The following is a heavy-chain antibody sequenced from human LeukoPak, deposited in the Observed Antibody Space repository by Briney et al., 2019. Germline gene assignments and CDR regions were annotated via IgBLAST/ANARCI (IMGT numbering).Heavy chain of an antibody. J-gene: IGHJ4*02. CDR1: GFTFSIYA. D-gene: IGHD1-26*01. V-gene: IGHV3-23*01. CDR2: LSSTGTST. CDR3: ARSRIVGDLFDY. Sequence: PGGSLRLSCVASGFTFSIYAMSWVRQAPGKGLEWVSALSSTGTSTYYADSVKGRFTISRDNSKNTLYLQMNSLRAEDTAVYYCARSRIVGDLFDYWGQGTLVTVSS.